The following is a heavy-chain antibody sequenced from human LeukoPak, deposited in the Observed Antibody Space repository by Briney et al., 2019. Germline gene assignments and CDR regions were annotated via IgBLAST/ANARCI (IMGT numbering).Heavy chain of an antibody. CDR1: GGSISSYY. Sequence: SETLSLTCTVSGGSISSYYWSWIRQPPGKGLEWIGYIYSTGTTNYNPSLKSRVTISVDTSKKQFSLHLTSVTAADTAVYYCARLHGGYSYGDWYFDLWGRGTLVTVSS. J-gene: IGHJ2*01. CDR3: ARLHGGYSYGDWYFDL. CDR2: IYSTGTT. D-gene: IGHD5-18*01. V-gene: IGHV4-59*08.